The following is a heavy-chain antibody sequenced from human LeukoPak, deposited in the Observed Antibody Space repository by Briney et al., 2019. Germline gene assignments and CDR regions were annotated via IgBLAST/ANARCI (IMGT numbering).Heavy chain of an antibody. CDR2: IYYSGST. CDR3: ARDRGNYWFDP. D-gene: IGHD4-23*01. J-gene: IGHJ5*02. V-gene: IGHV4-59*01. CDR1: GGSISSYY. Sequence: SETLSLTCTASGGSISSYYWSWIRQPPGKGLEWIGYIYYSGSTNYNPSLKSRVTISVDTSKDQFSLKLSSVTAADTAVYYCARDRGNYWFDPWGQGTLVTVSS.